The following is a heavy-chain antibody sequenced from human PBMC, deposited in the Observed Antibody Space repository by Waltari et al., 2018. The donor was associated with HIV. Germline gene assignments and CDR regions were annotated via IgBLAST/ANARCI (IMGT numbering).Heavy chain of an antibody. CDR3: ARGLFGVGSNWFDP. D-gene: IGHD3-3*01. CDR1: GGSFISYH. Sequence: QVQLQESGPGLVKPSETLSLTCSASGGSFISYHWTWIRQPPGKGLEWIGYIYYTGRTNCNPSLKSRVTISVDTSKNQFSLRLRSVTAADTAVYYCARGLFGVGSNWFDPWGQGILVTVSS. J-gene: IGHJ5*02. CDR2: IYYTGRT. V-gene: IGHV4-59*01.